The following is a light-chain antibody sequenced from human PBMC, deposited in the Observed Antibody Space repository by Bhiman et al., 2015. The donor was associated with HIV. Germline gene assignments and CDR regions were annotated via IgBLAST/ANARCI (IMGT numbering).Light chain of an antibody. CDR2: QDN. V-gene: IGLV3-19*01. CDR3: QVWGGSAVI. CDR1: SLRSYY. Sequence: SSELTQDPAVSVALGQTVNITCQGDSLRSYYANWYQQRPGQSPVLVIFQDNKRPSGISERFTGSSSGNTATLTISGAQAVDEADYYCQVWGGSAVIFGGGTKLTVL. J-gene: IGLJ2*01.